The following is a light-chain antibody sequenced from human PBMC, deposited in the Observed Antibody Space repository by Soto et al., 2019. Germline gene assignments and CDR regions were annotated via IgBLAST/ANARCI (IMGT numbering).Light chain of an antibody. V-gene: IGKV1-12*01. J-gene: IGKJ4*01. CDR1: QGLGSW. CDR3: QQANSFPLT. CDR2: ATS. Sequence: DGQLTQSPSFLSASVGDRVTITCRAIQGLGSWLVWYQQKPGKAPKLLIHATSGLQSGVPSRFSGSGSGTDFTLTISNLQSEDFATYYCQQANSFPLTFGGGTKVDIK.